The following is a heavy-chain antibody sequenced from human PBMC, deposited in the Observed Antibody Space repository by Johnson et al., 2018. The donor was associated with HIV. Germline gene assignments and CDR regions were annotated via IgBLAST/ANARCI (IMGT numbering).Heavy chain of an antibody. CDR2: IKQDGVEK. J-gene: IGHJ3*01. Sequence: EVQLVESGGGVVQPGRSLRLSCAAFEFTFSSYWMSWVRQAPGKGLEWVANIKQDGVEKYYVDSLKGRFTISRDNAKKSLYLQMNGLRAEDTAVYYCAKDKFMFLDNPVDAFDVWGQGTMVTFSS. CDR1: EFTFSSYW. CDR3: AKDKFMFLDNPVDAFDV. D-gene: IGHD3/OR15-3a*01. V-gene: IGHV3-7*05.